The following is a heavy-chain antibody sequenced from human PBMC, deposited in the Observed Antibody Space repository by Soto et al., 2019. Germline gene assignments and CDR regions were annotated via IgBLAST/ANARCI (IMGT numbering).Heavy chain of an antibody. Sequence: PSQTLSLTCVISGDSVSGDSAAWNWIRQSPSRGLEWLGRTYYRSKWYNDYAVSVKSRITINPDTSKNQFSLHLHSVTPEDTAVYYCAREPGIAVAGTDYYYYGMDVWGQGTTVTVSS. CDR3: AREPGIAVAGTDYYYYGMDV. V-gene: IGHV6-1*01. J-gene: IGHJ6*02. D-gene: IGHD6-19*01. CDR1: GDSVSGDSAA. CDR2: TYYRSKWYN.